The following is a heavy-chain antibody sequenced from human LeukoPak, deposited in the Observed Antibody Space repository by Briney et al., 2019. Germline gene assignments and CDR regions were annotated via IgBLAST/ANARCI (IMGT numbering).Heavy chain of an antibody. V-gene: IGHV4-4*02. CDR3: ARAFYGDYSSWFDP. J-gene: IGHJ5*02. CDR1: GGSISSSNW. D-gene: IGHD4-17*01. CDR2: IYHSGST. Sequence: SGTLSLTCAVSGGSISSSNWWSWVRQPPGKGLEWIGEIYHSGSTNYNPSLKSRVTISVDKSKNQFSLKLSSVTAADAAVYYCARAFYGDYSSWFDPWGQGTLVTVSS.